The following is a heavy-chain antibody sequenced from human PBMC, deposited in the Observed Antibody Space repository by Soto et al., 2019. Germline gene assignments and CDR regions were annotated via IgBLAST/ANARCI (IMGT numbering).Heavy chain of an antibody. CDR2: INPSGGST. J-gene: IGHJ1*01. CDR1: GYTFTSYY. Sequence: GASVKVSCKASGYTFTSYYMHWVRQAPGQGLEWMGIINPSGGSTSYAQKFQGRVTMTRDTSTSTVYMELSSLRSEDTAGYYCAIFSIVPPKTGGAGPVFNSGGQ. CDR3: AIFSIVPPKTGGAGPVFNS. V-gene: IGHV1-46*03. D-gene: IGHD3-16*02.